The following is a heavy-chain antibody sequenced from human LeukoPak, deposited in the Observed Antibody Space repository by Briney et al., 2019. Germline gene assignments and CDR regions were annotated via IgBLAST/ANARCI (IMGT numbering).Heavy chain of an antibody. V-gene: IGHV4-59*01. CDR3: ARGTYYDFWSGYNYMDV. CDR1: GGSISSYY. D-gene: IGHD3-3*01. J-gene: IGHJ6*03. CDR2: IYYSGST. Sequence: SETLSLTCTASGGSISSYYWSWSRQPPGRGLEWIGYIYYSGSTNYNPSLKSRVTISVDTSKNQFSLKLSSVTAADTAVYYCARGTYYDFWSGYNYMDVWGKGTTVTVSS.